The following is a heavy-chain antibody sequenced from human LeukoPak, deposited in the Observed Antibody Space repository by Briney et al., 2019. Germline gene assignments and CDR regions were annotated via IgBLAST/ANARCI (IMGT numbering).Heavy chain of an antibody. CDR3: ARDFGMSSGWSRRGPARGSYDY. Sequence: ASVKVSCKASGYTFTSYYMHWVRQAPGHGLEWMGIINPSGGSTSYAQKFQGRVTMTRDTSTSTVYMELSSLRSEDTAVYYCARDFGMSSGWSRRGPARGSYDYWGQGTLVTVSS. D-gene: IGHD6-19*01. J-gene: IGHJ4*02. V-gene: IGHV1-46*01. CDR2: INPSGGST. CDR1: GYTFTSYY.